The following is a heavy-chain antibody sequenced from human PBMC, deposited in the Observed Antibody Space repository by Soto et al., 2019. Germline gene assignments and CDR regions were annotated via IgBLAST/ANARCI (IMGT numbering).Heavy chain of an antibody. CDR2: ISYGGTNT. J-gene: IGHJ4*02. D-gene: IGHD3-10*01. Sequence: QVQLVESGGGVVQPGRSLTLSCAASASIFSRFALHWVRQAPGKGLEWVATISYGGTNTYYADSVRGRFTISKHSSKNTLSLRMDSLSSGDSGVYYCASTSWAQLWFPIAYWGQVTLVTVSS. CDR3: ASTSWAQLWFPIAY. V-gene: IGHV3-30-3*01. CDR1: ASIFSRFA.